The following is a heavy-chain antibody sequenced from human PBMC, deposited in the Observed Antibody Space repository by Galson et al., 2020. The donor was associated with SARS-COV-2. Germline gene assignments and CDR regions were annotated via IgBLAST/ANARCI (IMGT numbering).Heavy chain of an antibody. Sequence: ASVKVSCKASGYPFSAHYLHWVRQAPGQGLEWVGWINPDTGGTNYAQKFQGRVTMSTDTSITTAYLELRTLTSEDTAVNYCARRGQGRIALEPWGQGTLVTVSS. V-gene: IGHV1-2*02. CDR2: INPDTGGT. D-gene: IGHD2-15*01. CDR1: GYPFSAHY. CDR3: ARRGQGRIALEP. J-gene: IGHJ5*02.